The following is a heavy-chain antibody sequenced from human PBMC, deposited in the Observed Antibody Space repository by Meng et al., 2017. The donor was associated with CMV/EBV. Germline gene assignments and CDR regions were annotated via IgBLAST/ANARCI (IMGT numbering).Heavy chain of an antibody. V-gene: IGHV3-74*01. J-gene: IGHJ4*02. Sequence: EVQLVESGGGLVRPGGSLRVSCAASGFTFSIYWMHWVRQAPGKGLVWVSRINGDGSSPDYADSVKGRFTLSKDNPKNTLFLPMNSLGGEETGVYFCARQPYGGADNDYWGQGTLVTVSS. CDR2: INGDGSSP. CDR1: GFTFSIYW. D-gene: IGHD3-16*01. CDR3: ARQPYGGADNDY.